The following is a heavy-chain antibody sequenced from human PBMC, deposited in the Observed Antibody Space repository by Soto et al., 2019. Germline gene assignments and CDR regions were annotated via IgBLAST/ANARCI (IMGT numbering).Heavy chain of an antibody. J-gene: IGHJ5*02. CDR3: ARGIAAAGTDWFDP. Sequence: SETLSLTCTVSGGSISSGGYYWSWIRQHPGKGLEWIGYIYYSGSTYYNPSLKSRVTISVDTSKNQFSLKLSSVTAADTAVYYCARGIAAAGTDWFDPWGQGTLVTVSS. D-gene: IGHD6-13*01. V-gene: IGHV4-31*03. CDR1: GGSISSGGYY. CDR2: IYYSGST.